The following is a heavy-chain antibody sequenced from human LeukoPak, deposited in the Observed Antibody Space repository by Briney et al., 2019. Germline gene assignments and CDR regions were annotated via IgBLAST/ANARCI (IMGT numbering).Heavy chain of an antibody. CDR1: GFTFSSYA. J-gene: IGHJ4*02. CDR3: AKSMVSFDY. Sequence: GGSLRLSCAASGFTFSSYAMSWVRQAPGKGLEWVSGISGSGDNTYYADSVKGRFTISRDNSKNALYVQVNSLGTEDTAAYYCAKSMVSFDYWGQGTLVTVSS. CDR2: ISGSGDNT. V-gene: IGHV3-23*01. D-gene: IGHD2-8*01.